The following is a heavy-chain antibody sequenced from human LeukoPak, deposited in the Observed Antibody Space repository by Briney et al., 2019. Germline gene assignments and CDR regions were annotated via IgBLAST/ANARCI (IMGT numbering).Heavy chain of an antibody. CDR3: ARDLRPYGDSHYYYYMDV. J-gene: IGHJ6*03. V-gene: IGHV1-18*01. CDR1: GYTFTSYG. D-gene: IGHD4-17*01. Sequence: ASVKVSCKASGYTFTSYGISWVRQAPGRGLEWMGWISSYKDNTNYVQKLQDRATMTTDKSRSTAYMELRSLRSDDTAVYYCARDLRPYGDSHYYYYMDVWGKGTTVTVSS. CDR2: ISSYKDNT.